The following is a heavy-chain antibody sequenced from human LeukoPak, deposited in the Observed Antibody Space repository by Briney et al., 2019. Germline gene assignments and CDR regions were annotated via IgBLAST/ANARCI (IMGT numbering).Heavy chain of an antibody. CDR2: IYYSGST. D-gene: IGHD5-18*01. V-gene: IGHV4-59*01. CDR3: ARGTRYSYTFDY. J-gene: IGHJ4*02. Sequence: PSETLSLTCTVSGGSISSYYWSWIRQPPGKGLEWIGYIYYSGSTNYNPSLKSRVTISIDTSKNQFSLKLSPVTAADTAVYYCARGTRYSYTFDYWGQGTLVTVSS. CDR1: GGSISSYY.